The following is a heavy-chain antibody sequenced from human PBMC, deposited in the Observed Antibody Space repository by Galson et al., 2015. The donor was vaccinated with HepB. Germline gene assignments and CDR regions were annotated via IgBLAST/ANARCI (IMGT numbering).Heavy chain of an antibody. J-gene: IGHJ6*02. CDR2: IYSGGST. CDR3: ARARCSGGSCYSGYYYYGMDV. Sequence: SLRLSCAASGFTVSSNYMSWVRQAPGKGLEWVSVIYSGGSTYYADSVKGRFTISRDNSKNTLYLQMNSLRAEDTAVYYCARARCSGGSCYSGYYYYGMDVWGQGTTVTVSS. V-gene: IGHV3-66*01. CDR1: GFTVSSNY. D-gene: IGHD2-15*01.